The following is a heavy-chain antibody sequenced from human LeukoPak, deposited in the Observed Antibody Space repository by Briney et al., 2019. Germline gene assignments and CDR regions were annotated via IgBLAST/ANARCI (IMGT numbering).Heavy chain of an antibody. CDR3: ARDNEYSGWYYY. Sequence: PSETLSLTCTVSGGSISSYYWSWIRQPPGKGLEWIGYIYYSGSTNYNPSLKSRVTISVDTSKNQFSLKLSSVTAADTAVYYCARDNEYSGWYYYWGQGPLVTVSS. D-gene: IGHD6-19*01. CDR1: GGSISSYY. CDR2: IYYSGST. J-gene: IGHJ4*02. V-gene: IGHV4-59*01.